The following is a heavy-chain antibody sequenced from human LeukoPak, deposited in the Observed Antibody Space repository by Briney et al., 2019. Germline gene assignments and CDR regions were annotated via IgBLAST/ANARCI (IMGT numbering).Heavy chain of an antibody. Sequence: SETLSLTCAVYGGSFSGYYWSWIRQPPGKGLEWIGEINHSGSTNYNPSLKSRVTISVDTSKNQFSLKLSSVTAADTAVYYCARGSPYYDFWSGYYTAAFDYWGQGTLVTVSS. V-gene: IGHV4-34*01. CDR1: GGSFSGYY. J-gene: IGHJ4*02. CDR2: INHSGST. CDR3: ARGSPYYDFWSGYYTAAFDY. D-gene: IGHD3-3*01.